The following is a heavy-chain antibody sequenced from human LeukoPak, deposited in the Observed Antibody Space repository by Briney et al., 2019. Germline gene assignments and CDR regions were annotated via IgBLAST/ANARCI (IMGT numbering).Heavy chain of an antibody. CDR1: GYTFTGYY. CDR2: INPNSGGT. V-gene: IGHV1-2*06. J-gene: IGHJ4*02. CDR3: AREGSSWYGWREGYFDY. D-gene: IGHD6-13*01. Sequence: ASVKVSCKASGYTFTGYYMHWVRQAPGQGLEWMGRINPNSGGTNYAQKFQGRVTMTRDTSISTAYMELRRLRSEDTAVYYCAREGSSWYGWREGYFDYWGQGTLVTVSS.